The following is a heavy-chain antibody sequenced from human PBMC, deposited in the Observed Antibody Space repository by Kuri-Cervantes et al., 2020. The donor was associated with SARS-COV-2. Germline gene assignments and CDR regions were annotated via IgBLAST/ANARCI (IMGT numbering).Heavy chain of an antibody. V-gene: IGHV1-8*02. CDR1: GYTFTNND. CDR3: ARDSGDWNPDGFDI. J-gene: IGHJ3*02. D-gene: IGHD2-21*02. Sequence: ASVKVSCKASGYTFTNNDTNWVRQASGQGLEWMGWMNPDTGNAGYAQKSQGRVTMTRIMSTSTAYMELSSLRFEDSTVYYCARDSGDWNPDGFDIWGQGTMLTVSS. CDR2: MNPDTGNA.